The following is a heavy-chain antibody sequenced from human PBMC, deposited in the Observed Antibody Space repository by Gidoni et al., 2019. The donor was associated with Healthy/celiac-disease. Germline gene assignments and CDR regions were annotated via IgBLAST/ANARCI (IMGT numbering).Heavy chain of an antibody. CDR1: GYTFTGYY. Sequence: QVQLVQSGAEVKKPGASVKVSCKASGYTFTGYYMHWVRQAPGQGLEWMGWINPNSGGTNYAQKFQGRVTMTRDTSISTAYMELSRLRSDDTAVYYCARQGSSWYSPDYYYYGMDVWGQGTTVTVSS. D-gene: IGHD6-13*01. CDR3: ARQGSSWYSPDYYYYGMDV. CDR2: INPNSGGT. J-gene: IGHJ6*02. V-gene: IGHV1-2*02.